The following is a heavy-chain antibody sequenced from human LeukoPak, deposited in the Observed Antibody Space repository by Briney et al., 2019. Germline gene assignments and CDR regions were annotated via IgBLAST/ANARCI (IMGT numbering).Heavy chain of an antibody. CDR2: ISGSGGST. CDR3: AKGHIDSGGYYYFDQ. Sequence: GGSLRLSCAASGFTFSSYAMSWVRQAPGKGLEWVSSISGSGGSTNYADSVKGRFTISRDNSRNTVSLQMNSLRAEDTAIYYCAKGHIDSGGYYYFDQWGQGTLVTVSS. D-gene: IGHD3-22*01. V-gene: IGHV3-23*01. J-gene: IGHJ4*02. CDR1: GFTFSSYA.